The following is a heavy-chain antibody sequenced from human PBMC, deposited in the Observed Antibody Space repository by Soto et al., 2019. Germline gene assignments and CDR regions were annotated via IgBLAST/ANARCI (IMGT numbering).Heavy chain of an antibody. CDR1: GGSISSYY. D-gene: IGHD1-1*01. CDR2: IYYSGST. J-gene: IGHJ6*02. V-gene: IGHV4-59*01. Sequence: PSETLSLTCTVSGGSISSYYWSWIRQPPGKGLEWIGYIYYSGSTNYNPSLKSRVTISVDTSKNQFSLKLSSVTAADTAVYYCAREGRGTTGTDQYYYYYGMDVWGRGTTVTVSS. CDR3: AREGRGTTGTDQYYYYYGMDV.